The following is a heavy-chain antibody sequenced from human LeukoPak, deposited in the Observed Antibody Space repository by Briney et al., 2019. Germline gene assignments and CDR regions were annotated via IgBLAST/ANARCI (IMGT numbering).Heavy chain of an antibody. V-gene: IGHV4-59*01. CDR3: AREADYYDSSGYYRWFDY. CDR1: GGSFSGYY. CDR2: IYYSGST. J-gene: IGHJ4*02. D-gene: IGHD3-22*01. Sequence: PSETLSLTCAVYGGSFSGYYWSWIRQPPGKGLEWIGYIYYSGSTNYNPSLKSRVTISVDTSKNQFSLKLSSVTAADTAVYYCAREADYYDSSGYYRWFDYWGQGTLVTVSS.